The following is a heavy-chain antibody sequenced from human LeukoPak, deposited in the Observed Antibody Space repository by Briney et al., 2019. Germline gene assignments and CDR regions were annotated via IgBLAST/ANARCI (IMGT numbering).Heavy chain of an antibody. CDR1: GGSISSYY. Sequence: SETLSLTCTVSGGSISSYYWSWIRQPAGKGLEWIGRICTSGSTNYNPSLKSRVTISVDTSKNQFSLKLSSVSAADTAVYYCARGDRYSSSWPFDFWGQGTLVTVSS. CDR2: ICTSGST. D-gene: IGHD6-13*01. CDR3: ARGDRYSSSWPFDF. J-gene: IGHJ4*02. V-gene: IGHV4-4*07.